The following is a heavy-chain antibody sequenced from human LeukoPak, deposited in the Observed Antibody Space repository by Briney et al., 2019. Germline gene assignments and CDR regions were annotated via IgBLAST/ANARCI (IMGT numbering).Heavy chain of an antibody. D-gene: IGHD3-9*01. V-gene: IGHV1-18*01. J-gene: IGHJ4*02. CDR3: ARPHYDILTGYRFYYFDY. CDR1: GYTFTSYD. Sequence: ASVKVSCKASGYTFTSYDINWVRQATGQGLEWMGWISAYNGNTNYAQKLQGRVTMTTDTSTSTAYMELRSLRSDDTAVYYCARPHYDILTGYRFYYFDYWGQGTLVTVSS. CDR2: ISAYNGNT.